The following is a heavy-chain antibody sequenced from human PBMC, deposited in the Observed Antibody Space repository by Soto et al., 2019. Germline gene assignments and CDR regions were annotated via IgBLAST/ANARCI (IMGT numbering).Heavy chain of an antibody. CDR3: AKELSERPDSGYDYYYYYGMDV. CDR1: GFTFSSYA. V-gene: IGHV3-23*01. Sequence: GGSLRLSCAASGFTFSSYAMSWVRQAPGKGLEWVSAISGSGGSTYYADSVKGRFTISRDNSKNTLYLQMNSLRAEDTAIYYCAKELSERPDSGYDYYYYYGMDVWGQGTTVTVSS. D-gene: IGHD5-12*01. CDR2: ISGSGGST. J-gene: IGHJ6*02.